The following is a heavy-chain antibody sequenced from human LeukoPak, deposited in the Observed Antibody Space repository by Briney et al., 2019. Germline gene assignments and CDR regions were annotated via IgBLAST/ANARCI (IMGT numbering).Heavy chain of an antibody. J-gene: IGHJ4*02. V-gene: IGHV3-66*01. CDR2: IYSGGST. CDR1: GFTVSSNY. Sequence: GGSLRLSCAASGFTVSSNYMSWVRQAPGKGLEWVSVIYSGGSTYYADSVKGRFTISRDNSKNTLYLQMNSLRAEDTAVYHCAREAREWELLRYYFDYWGQGTLVTVSS. D-gene: IGHD1-26*01. CDR3: AREAREWELLRYYFDY.